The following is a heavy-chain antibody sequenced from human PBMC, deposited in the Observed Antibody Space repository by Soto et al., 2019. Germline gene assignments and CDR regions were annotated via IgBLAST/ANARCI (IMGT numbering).Heavy chain of an antibody. J-gene: IGHJ4*02. D-gene: IGHD6-25*01. CDR1: GGSLSSCRCH. V-gene: IGHV4-39*02. CDR3: TREGVGRACGF. CDR2: IYCAGIT. Sequence: QLQLQQSGPGLVKPSETLSLTCAVSGGSLSSCRCHWAWLRPPPGLGMKWRGSIYCAGITSKNPVLFSRVTKSVDPSKDQFSLKLTPVTAADTAVYRCTREGVGRACGFWGQGTLVGVSS.